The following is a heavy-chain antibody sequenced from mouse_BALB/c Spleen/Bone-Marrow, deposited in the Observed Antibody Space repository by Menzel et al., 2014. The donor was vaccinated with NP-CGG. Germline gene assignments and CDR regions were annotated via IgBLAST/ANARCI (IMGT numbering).Heavy chain of an antibody. D-gene: IGHD3-1*01. CDR2: IYPGSGST. V-gene: IGHV1-77*01. J-gene: IGHJ4*01. Sequence: VNLVESGPELVKPGASLKMSCKASGYTFTDYVISWVKQRTGQGLEWIGEIYPGSGSTYYNEKFKGKATLTADKSSNTAYMQLSSLTSEDSAVYFCARGLGLPFYAMDYWGQGTSVTVSS. CDR3: ARGLGLPFYAMDY. CDR1: GYTFTDYV.